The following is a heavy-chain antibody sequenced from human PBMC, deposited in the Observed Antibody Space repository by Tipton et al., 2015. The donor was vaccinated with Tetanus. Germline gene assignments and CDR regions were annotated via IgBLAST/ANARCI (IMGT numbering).Heavy chain of an antibody. CDR2: IKQDGSEK. CDR1: GFTFSSYW. CDR3: ARWGWLLIPLTRDYYYGMDV. D-gene: IGHD3-16*01. Sequence: SLRLSCAASGFTFSSYWMSWVRQAPGKGLEWVANIKQDGSEKYYVDSVKGRFTISRDNAKNSLYLQMNSLRAEDTAVYYCARWGWLLIPLTRDYYYGMDVWGQGTTVTVSS. J-gene: IGHJ6*02. V-gene: IGHV3-7*01.